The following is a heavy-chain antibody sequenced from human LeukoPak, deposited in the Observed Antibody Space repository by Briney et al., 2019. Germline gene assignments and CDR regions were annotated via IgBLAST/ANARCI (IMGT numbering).Heavy chain of an antibody. CDR2: ISGSGGST. CDR1: GFTFSGYA. D-gene: IGHD3-22*01. CDR3: ANSYYYDSSGFY. V-gene: IGHV3-23*01. J-gene: IGHJ4*02. Sequence: PGGSLRVSCAASGFTFSGYAMSWVRQAPGKGLEWVSAISGSGGSTYYADSVKGRFTISRDNSKNTLYLQMNSLRAEDTAVYYCANSYYYDSSGFYWGQGTLVTVSS.